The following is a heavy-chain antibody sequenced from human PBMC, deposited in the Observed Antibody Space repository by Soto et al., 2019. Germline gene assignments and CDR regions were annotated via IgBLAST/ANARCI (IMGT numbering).Heavy chain of an antibody. CDR3: AKDIWMAVAGTCY. V-gene: IGHV3-23*01. CDR1: GFPFSIYA. CDR2: ISGNGRNT. D-gene: IGHD6-19*01. Sequence: SVGSLRLSCAASGFPFSIYAMSWVRQAPGKGLEWVSAISGNGRNTYYADSVKGRFTIFRDNSKNTLYLQMNSLRAEDTAVYYCAKDIWMAVAGTCYWGQGTLVTVSS. J-gene: IGHJ4*02.